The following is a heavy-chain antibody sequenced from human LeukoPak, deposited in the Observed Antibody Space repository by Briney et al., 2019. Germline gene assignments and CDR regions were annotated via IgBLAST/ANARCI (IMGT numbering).Heavy chain of an antibody. CDR2: IGTASDT. D-gene: IGHD1-1*01. V-gene: IGHV3-13*01. Sequence: PGGSLRLSCPSSGFTFSNFDMHWVRQPTGQGLEWGSTIGTASDTYYPGTVEGRFTLSRDHAKNSLYLQMNSLTAGDTAVYYCARGPPRGKYYYMDVWGKGTTVTVSS. CDR1: GFTFSNFD. J-gene: IGHJ6*03. CDR3: ARGPPRGKYYYMDV.